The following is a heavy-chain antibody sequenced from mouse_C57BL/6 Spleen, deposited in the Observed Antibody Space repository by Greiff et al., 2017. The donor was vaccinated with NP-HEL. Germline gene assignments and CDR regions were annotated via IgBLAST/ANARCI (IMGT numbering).Heavy chain of an antibody. J-gene: IGHJ4*01. Sequence: QVQLQQPGAELVRPGSSVKLSCKASGYTFTSYWMHWVKQRPIQGLEWIGNIDPSDSETHYNQKFKDKATLTVDKSSSTAYMQLSSLTSEDSAVYYCARSPGWDGTLYCAMDYWGQGTSVTVSS. CDR3: ARSPGWDGTLYCAMDY. V-gene: IGHV1-52*01. CDR1: GYTFTSYW. CDR2: IDPSDSET. D-gene: IGHD1-1*01.